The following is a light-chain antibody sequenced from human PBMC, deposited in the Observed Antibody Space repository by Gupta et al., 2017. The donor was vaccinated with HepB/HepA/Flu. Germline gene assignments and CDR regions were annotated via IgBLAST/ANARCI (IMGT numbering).Light chain of an antibody. CDR2: GAS. Sequence: EIVMTQSPTTLSVSPGERATLSCRASQSISSNLAWYQQKPGQAPRLLISGASTRATGVPARFSGSGSGTEFTLTISTLQSEDFAIYYCLQENYWPRTFGQGTKLEIK. J-gene: IGKJ1*01. CDR3: LQENYWPRT. V-gene: IGKV3-15*01. CDR1: QSISSN.